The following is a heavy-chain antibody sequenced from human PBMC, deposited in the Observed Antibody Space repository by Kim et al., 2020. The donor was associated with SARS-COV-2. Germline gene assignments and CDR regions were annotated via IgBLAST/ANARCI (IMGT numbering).Heavy chain of an antibody. CDR3: ARDQDCGGACSTRRYFDL. V-gene: IGHV1-69*13. CDR1: GGTFSSYA. CDR2: IIPICGTA. Sequence: SVKVSCKASGGTFSSYAISWVRQAPGQGLEWMGGIIPICGTANYAQKFQGRVTITADESTSTAYMELSSLRSEDTAVYYCARDQDCGGACSTRRYFDLWGRGTLVTVSS. D-gene: IGHD2-21*02. J-gene: IGHJ2*01.